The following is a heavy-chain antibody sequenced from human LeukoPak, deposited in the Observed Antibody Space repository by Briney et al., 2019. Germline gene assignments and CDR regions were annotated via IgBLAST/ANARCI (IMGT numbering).Heavy chain of an antibody. CDR2: IYPSSGGT. CDR3: AREGCSSTTCLTNRFDP. Sequence: GASVKVSCKASGYTFTGYYMHWVRQAPGQGLEWMGRIYPSSGGTNYAQKFQGRFTMTRDTSISTICMELSRLRSDDTAVYYCAREGCSSTTCLTNRFDPWGQGTLVTVSS. V-gene: IGHV1-2*06. CDR1: GYTFTGYY. J-gene: IGHJ5*02. D-gene: IGHD2/OR15-2a*01.